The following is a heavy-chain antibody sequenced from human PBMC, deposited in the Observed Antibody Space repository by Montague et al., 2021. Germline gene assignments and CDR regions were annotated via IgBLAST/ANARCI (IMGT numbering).Heavy chain of an antibody. CDR1: GFPFSTSW. D-gene: IGHD2-21*01. CDR3: ARAGYYGGLDI. CDR2: INPDGSST. J-gene: IGHJ3*02. Sequence: SLSASGFPFSTSWIHWVRQAPGKGLVWVSRINPDGSSTNYADSVTGRFTISRDNGKNTLYLQMNSLRAEDTAVYFCARAGYYGGLDIWGQGTMVTASS. V-gene: IGHV3-74*01.